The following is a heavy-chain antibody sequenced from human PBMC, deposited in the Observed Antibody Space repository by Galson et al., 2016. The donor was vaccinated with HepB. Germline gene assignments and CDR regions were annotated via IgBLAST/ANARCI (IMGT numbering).Heavy chain of an antibody. Sequence: SVKVSCKASGGTFSDFAINWVRQAPGQGLEWMGGILPIFGAPNYAQRFQGRVTINADESTNTAYMEVSSLRSDDTAVYYCAKGRRHWTPDTAMLFDDGAFGDDAFDIWGQGTMVTVSS. J-gene: IGHJ3*02. D-gene: IGHD5-18*01. CDR3: AKGRRHWTPDTAMLFDDGAFGDDAFDI. CDR1: GGTFSDFA. V-gene: IGHV1-69*13. CDR2: ILPIFGAP.